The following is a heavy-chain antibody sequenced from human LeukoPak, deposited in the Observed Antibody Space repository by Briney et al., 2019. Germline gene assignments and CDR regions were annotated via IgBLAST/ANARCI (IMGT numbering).Heavy chain of an antibody. D-gene: IGHD1-26*01. CDR1: GGSFSGYY. Sequence: SETLSLTCAVYGGSFSGYYWSWIRQPPGKGLEWIGEINHSGSTNYNPSLKSRVTISVDTSKNQFSLKLSSVTAADTAVYYCARSREGSIDYWGQGILVTVSS. V-gene: IGHV4-34*01. CDR3: ARSREGSIDY. J-gene: IGHJ4*02. CDR2: INHSGST.